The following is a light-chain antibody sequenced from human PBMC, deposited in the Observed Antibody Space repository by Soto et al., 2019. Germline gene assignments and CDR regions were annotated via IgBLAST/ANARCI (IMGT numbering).Light chain of an antibody. J-gene: IGKJ1*01. CDR2: GAS. Sequence: ENVLTQSPGTLSLSPGERATLSCMASQSVRSNFLAWYQQKPGQAPRLLIYGASNMATGMPDRFSGSGSGTDFTLTISRLEPEDFEVSYGQQYDSAPLTFGQGTKVELK. CDR3: QQYDSAPLT. V-gene: IGKV3-20*01. CDR1: QSVRSNF.